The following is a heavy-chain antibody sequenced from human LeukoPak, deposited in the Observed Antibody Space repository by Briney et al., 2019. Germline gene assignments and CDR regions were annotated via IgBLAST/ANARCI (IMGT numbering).Heavy chain of an antibody. CDR3: ARDQGWELSPGGFDI. CDR1: GGSISSYY. D-gene: IGHD1-26*01. V-gene: IGHV4-59*01. Sequence: SETLSLTCTVSGGSISSYYWSWIRQPPGKGLEWIGYIYYSGSTNYNPSLKSRVTISVDTSKNQFSLKLSSVTAADTAVYYCARDQGWELSPGGFDIWGQGTMVTVSS. J-gene: IGHJ3*02. CDR2: IYYSGST.